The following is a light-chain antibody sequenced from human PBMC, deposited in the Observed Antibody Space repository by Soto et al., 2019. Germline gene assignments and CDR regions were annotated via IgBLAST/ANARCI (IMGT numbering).Light chain of an antibody. V-gene: IGKV3-20*01. CDR2: GAS. CDR1: ETVNSNY. CDR3: QQYGSSRT. Sequence: DIVLTPSPGTLSLSPGERATLSCRASETVNSNYLAWYQHKRGQAPRLLIYGASSRATGIPDRFSGSGSGTDFTLTITRLEPEDFAIYYCQQYGSSRTFGQGTKVDI. J-gene: IGKJ1*01.